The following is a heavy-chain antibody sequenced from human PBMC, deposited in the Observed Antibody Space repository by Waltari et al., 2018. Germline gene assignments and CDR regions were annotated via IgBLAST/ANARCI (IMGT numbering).Heavy chain of an antibody. CDR2: INPDSVGT. D-gene: IGHD1-1*01. CDR1: GSTFNAYR. J-gene: IGHJ4*02. CDR3: ATDPVSTANWEFDY. Sequence: QVQLVQSGAEVKKPGASVKVSCKASGSTFNAYRIHWVRQAPGQGLEWMGWINPDSVGTAYAPKFQGRVTMTRDTSISTAYVELSSLMSDDTAFYYCATDPVSTANWEFDYWGPGTLVTVSS. V-gene: IGHV1-2*02.